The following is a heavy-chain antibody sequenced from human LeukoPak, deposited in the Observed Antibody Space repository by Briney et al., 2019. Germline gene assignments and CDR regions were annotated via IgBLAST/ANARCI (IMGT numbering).Heavy chain of an antibody. V-gene: IGHV3-9*01. CDR2: ITWGRDNL. J-gene: IGHJ6*03. CDR3: ARAGEFYYYYYMDV. CDR1: GFIFDNYA. Sequence: GGSLRLSCAVSGFIFDNYAMHWVRQAPGKGLEWVSGITWGRDNLAYAASVKGRFTISRDNAKNSLYLQMNSLRAEDTAVYYCARAGEFYYYYYMDVWGKGTTVTVSS. D-gene: IGHD3-16*01.